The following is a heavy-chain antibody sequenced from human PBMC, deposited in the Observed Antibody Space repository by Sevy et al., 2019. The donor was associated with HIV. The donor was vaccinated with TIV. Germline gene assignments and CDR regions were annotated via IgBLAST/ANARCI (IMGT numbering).Heavy chain of an antibody. Sequence: SETLSLTCAVYGGSFSGYYWSWIRQPPGKGLEWIGEINHSGSTNYNPSLKSRVTISVDTSKNQFSLKLSSVTAADTDVYYCARKIHDYSNYLYFDYWGQGTLVTVSS. CDR2: INHSGST. V-gene: IGHV4-34*01. CDR1: GGSFSGYY. J-gene: IGHJ4*02. D-gene: IGHD4-4*01. CDR3: ARKIHDYSNYLYFDY.